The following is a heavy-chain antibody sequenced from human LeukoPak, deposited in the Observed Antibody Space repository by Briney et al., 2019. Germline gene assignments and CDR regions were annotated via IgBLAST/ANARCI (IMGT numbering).Heavy chain of an antibody. CDR3: ARAVTYYYDSSGSFDI. D-gene: IGHD3-22*01. CDR2: IIPIFGTA. J-gene: IGHJ3*02. V-gene: IGHV1-69*06. CDR1: GGTFSSYA. Sequence: ASVKVSCKASGGTFSSYAISWVRQAPGQGLEWMGGIIPIFGTANYAQKFQGRVTITADKSTSTAYMELSSLRSEDTAVYYCARAVTYYYDSSGSFDIWGQGTMVTVSS.